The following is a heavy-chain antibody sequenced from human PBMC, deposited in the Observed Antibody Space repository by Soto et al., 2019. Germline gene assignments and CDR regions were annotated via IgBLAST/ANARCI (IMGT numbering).Heavy chain of an antibody. J-gene: IGHJ4*02. D-gene: IGHD3-22*01. Sequence: QVQLVESGGGVVQPGRSLRLSCAASGFTFSSYGMHWVRQAPGKGLEWVAVISYDGSNKYYADSVKGRFTISRDNSKNTLYLQMNSLRAEDTAVYYCAKEDYYDSTRAFDYWGQGTLVTVSS. CDR1: GFTFSSYG. CDR2: ISYDGSNK. CDR3: AKEDYYDSTRAFDY. V-gene: IGHV3-30*18.